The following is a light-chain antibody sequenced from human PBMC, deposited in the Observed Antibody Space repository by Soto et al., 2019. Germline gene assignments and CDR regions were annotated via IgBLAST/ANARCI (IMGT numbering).Light chain of an antibody. CDR3: QQYNNWPPYT. CDR2: GAS. J-gene: IGKJ2*01. Sequence: EVVMTQSPATLSVSPGERATLSCRASQSVSSQLAWYQQKPGQAPRLLIYGASTRATGIPVRFSGSGSGTEFTLTISILQSEDFAVYYCQQYNNWPPYTFGQGTKVEIK. CDR1: QSVSSQ. V-gene: IGKV3-15*01.